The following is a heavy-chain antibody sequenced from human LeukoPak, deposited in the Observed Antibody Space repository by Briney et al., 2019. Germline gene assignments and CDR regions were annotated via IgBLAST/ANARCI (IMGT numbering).Heavy chain of an antibody. J-gene: IGHJ4*02. CDR2: INHSGST. CDR1: GGSFSGYY. V-gene: IGHV4-34*01. D-gene: IGHD3-22*01. Sequence: PSETLSLTCAVYGGSFSGYYRSWIRQPPGKELEWIGEINHSGSTNYNPSLKSRVTISVDTSKNQFSLKLSSVTAADTAVYYCARGTSGYYDSSGYSSWGQGTLVTVSS. CDR3: ARGTSGYYDSSGYSS.